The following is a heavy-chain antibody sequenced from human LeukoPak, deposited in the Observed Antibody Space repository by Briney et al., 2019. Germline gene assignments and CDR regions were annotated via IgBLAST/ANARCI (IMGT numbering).Heavy chain of an antibody. CDR3: ARGIEEWLYLYY. V-gene: IGHV3-23*01. CDR2: ITGSGGNA. D-gene: IGHD3-3*01. J-gene: IGHJ4*02. Sequence: PGGSLRPSCAASGFTFSTYVMSWVRQAPGKGLEWVSAITGSGGNAYYANSVKGRVTISRDNSKNTLYLQMDSLRAEDTAVYYCARGIEEWLYLYYWGQGALVTVAS. CDR1: GFTFSTYV.